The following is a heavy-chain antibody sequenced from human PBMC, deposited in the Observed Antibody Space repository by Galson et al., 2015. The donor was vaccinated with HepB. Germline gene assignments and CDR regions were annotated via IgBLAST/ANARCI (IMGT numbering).Heavy chain of an antibody. CDR3: AKDQDSSSWYPGNHGLPDY. J-gene: IGHJ4*02. CDR2: IRYDGSNK. D-gene: IGHD6-13*01. Sequence: SLRLSCAASGFTFSSYGMHWVRQAPGKGLEWVAFIRYDGSNKYYADSVKGRFTISRDNSKNTLYLQMNSLRAEDTAVYYCAKDQDSSSWYPGNHGLPDYWGQGTLVTVSS. CDR1: GFTFSSYG. V-gene: IGHV3-30*02.